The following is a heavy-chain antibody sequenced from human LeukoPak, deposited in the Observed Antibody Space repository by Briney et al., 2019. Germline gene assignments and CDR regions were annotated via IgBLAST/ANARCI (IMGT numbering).Heavy chain of an antibody. CDR2: IYTSGST. V-gene: IGHV4-4*07. Sequence: SETLSLTCSLSHGAISTFFWNWIRQPAGKGLEWIGRIYTSGSTNYNPSLKSRVTISVDTSKNQFSLKLSSVTAADTAVYYCARLVSWNRINISPLYYYYMDVWGKGTTVTISS. CDR1: HGAISTFF. J-gene: IGHJ6*03. D-gene: IGHD1-14*01. CDR3: ARLVSWNRINISPLYYYYMDV.